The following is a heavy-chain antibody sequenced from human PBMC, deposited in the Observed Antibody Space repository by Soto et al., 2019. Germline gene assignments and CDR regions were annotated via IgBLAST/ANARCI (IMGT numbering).Heavy chain of an antibody. J-gene: IGHJ6*02. V-gene: IGHV1-18*01. CDR1: GYTFTSYG. CDR2: ISAYNGNT. Sequence: GASVKVSCKASGYTFTSYGISWVRQAPGQGLEWMGWISAYNGNTNYAQKLQGRVTMTTDTSTSTAYMELRSLRSDDTAVYYCARDSSGWYMYYYGMDVWGQGTTVTVSS. CDR3: ARDSSGWYMYYYGMDV. D-gene: IGHD6-19*01.